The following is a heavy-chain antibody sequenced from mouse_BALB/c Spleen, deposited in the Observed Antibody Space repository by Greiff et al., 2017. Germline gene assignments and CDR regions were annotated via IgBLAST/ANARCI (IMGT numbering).Heavy chain of an antibody. CDR2: INPSSGYT. J-gene: IGHJ3*01. V-gene: IGHV1-4*01. CDR3: AREGLGPFAY. CDR1: GYTFTSYT. D-gene: IGHD4-1*01. Sequence: VKLQESGAELARPGASVKMSCKASGYTFTSYTMHWVKQRPGQGLEWIGYINPSSGYTNYNQKFKDKATLTADKSSSTAYMQLSSLTSEDSAVYYCAREGLGPFAYWGQGTLVTVSA.